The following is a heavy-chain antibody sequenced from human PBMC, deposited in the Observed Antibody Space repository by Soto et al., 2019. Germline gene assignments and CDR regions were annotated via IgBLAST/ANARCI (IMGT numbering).Heavy chain of an antibody. V-gene: IGHV1-69*01. CDR1: GGTLSSYA. CDR3: ARVRGVTGTMSYYYYGMDV. D-gene: IGHD1-7*01. Sequence: QVQLVQSGAEVKKPGSLVKLSCKASGGTLSSYAISWVRQAPGQGLEWMGGIIPIFGTANYAQKFQGRVTITADESTSTAYMELSSLRSEDTAVYYCARVRGVTGTMSYYYYGMDVWGQGTTVTVSS. CDR2: IIPIFGTA. J-gene: IGHJ6*02.